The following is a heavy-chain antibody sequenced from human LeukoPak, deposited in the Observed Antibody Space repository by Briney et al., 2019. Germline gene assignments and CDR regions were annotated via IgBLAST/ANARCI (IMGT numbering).Heavy chain of an antibody. Sequence: PGGSLRLSCAASGFTFSSYAMSWVRQAPGKGLEWVAFIRSKTFGGTTEYAASVEGRFTISRDDSKSIAYLQMNSLKTDDTAVYYCTRYSGRTDYWGQGTLVTVSS. V-gene: IGHV3-49*04. D-gene: IGHD5-18*01. CDR3: TRYSGRTDY. J-gene: IGHJ4*02. CDR2: IRSKTFGGTT. CDR1: GFTFSSYA.